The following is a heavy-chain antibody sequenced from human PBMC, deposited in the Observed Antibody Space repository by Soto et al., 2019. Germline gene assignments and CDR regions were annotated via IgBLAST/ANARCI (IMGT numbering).Heavy chain of an antibody. CDR1: GFTFGTYA. J-gene: IGHJ6*02. CDR2: ISYEGSYT. V-gene: IGHV3-30-3*01. CDR3: ARVTPGNNLYYFSGMDV. D-gene: IGHD1-1*01. Sequence: QVQLVESGGGVVQPGRSLRLSCVASGFTFGTYAIHWVRQAPGKGLQWVALISYEGSYTYYADSVKGRFTVSRDNSKSTLYLQMNSLRPEDTGVYYCARVTPGNNLYYFSGMDVWGQGTSVTVSS.